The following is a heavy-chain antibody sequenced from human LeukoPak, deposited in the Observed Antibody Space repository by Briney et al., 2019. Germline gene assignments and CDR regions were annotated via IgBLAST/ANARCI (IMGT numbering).Heavy chain of an antibody. V-gene: IGHV1-8*02. CDR1: GYIFTNYN. Sequence: ASVKVSCKASGYIFTNYNLHWVRQATGQGFEWMGWVNANSGETGHAQKFQGRLTTTRNVSINTAFMELSSLRSEDTAVYYCARAWWEVHHWHFDLWGRGTLVTVSS. J-gene: IGHJ2*01. CDR2: VNANSGET. CDR3: ARAWWEVHHWHFDL. D-gene: IGHD2-8*02.